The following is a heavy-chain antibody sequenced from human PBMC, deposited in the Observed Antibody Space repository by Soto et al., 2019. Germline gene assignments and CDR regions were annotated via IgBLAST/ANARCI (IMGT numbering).Heavy chain of an antibody. CDR3: ARGPPYSI. CDR2: IYHSGST. J-gene: IGHJ4*02. D-gene: IGHD3-3*02. Sequence: QLQLQESGSGLVKPSQTLSVTCAVSGGSISSGGYSWSWIRQPPGKGLEWIGYIYHSGSTYYNPSLKSRVTISVDRSKNHFSLKLSSVTAAVTAVYYCARGPPYSIWGQGTLVTVSS. CDR1: GGSISSGGYS. V-gene: IGHV4-30-2*01.